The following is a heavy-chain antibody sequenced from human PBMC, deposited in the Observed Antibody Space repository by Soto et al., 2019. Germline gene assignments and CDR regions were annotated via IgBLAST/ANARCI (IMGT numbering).Heavy chain of an antibody. CDR1: GFTFSSYG. V-gene: IGHV3-30*18. CDR3: AKETKPYSSGWIVDY. D-gene: IGHD6-19*01. Sequence: GGSLRLSCAASGFTFSSYGMHWVRQAPGKGLEWVAVISYDGSNKYYADSVKGRFTISRDNSKNTLYLQMNSLRAEDTAVYYCAKETKPYSSGWIVDYWGQGTLVTVSS. J-gene: IGHJ4*02. CDR2: ISYDGSNK.